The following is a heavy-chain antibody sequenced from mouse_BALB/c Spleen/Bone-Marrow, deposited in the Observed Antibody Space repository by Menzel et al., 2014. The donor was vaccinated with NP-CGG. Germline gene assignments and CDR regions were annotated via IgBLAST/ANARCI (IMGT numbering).Heavy chain of an antibody. CDR2: IRLKSNNYAT. CDR3: TRGGNSSFDY. V-gene: IGHV6-6*02. Sequence: EVQGVESGGGLVQPGGSMKLSCVASGFTFSNYWMNWVRQSPEKGLEWVAEIRLKSNNYATHYAESVKGRFTISRDDSKSSVYLQMNNLRAEDTGIYYCTRGGNSSFDYWGQGTTLTVSS. D-gene: IGHD1-1*01. CDR1: GFTFSNYW. J-gene: IGHJ2*01.